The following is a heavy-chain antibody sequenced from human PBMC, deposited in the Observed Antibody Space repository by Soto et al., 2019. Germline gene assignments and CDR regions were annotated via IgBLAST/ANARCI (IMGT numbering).Heavy chain of an antibody. CDR3: AREDNSYDILTGYYWFDP. CDR1: GGTFSSYA. Sequence: SVKVSCKASGGTFSSYAISWVRQAPGQGLEWMGGIIPIFGTANYAQKFQGRVTITADESTSTAYMELSSLRSEDTAVYYCAREDNSYDILTGYYWFDPWGQGTLVTVSS. CDR2: IIPIFGTA. V-gene: IGHV1-69*13. D-gene: IGHD3-9*01. J-gene: IGHJ5*02.